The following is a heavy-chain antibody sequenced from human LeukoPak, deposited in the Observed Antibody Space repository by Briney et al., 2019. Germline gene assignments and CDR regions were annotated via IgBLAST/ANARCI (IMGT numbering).Heavy chain of an antibody. V-gene: IGHV4-59*08. D-gene: IGHD6-13*01. J-gene: IGHJ4*02. CDR2: IYYSGST. CDR3: ARMGPAAAGTVY. Sequence: PSETLSLTCTVSGGSISSYYWSWIRQPPGKGLEWIGYIYYSGSTNYNPSLKSRVTISVDRPKNQFSLKLSSVTAADTAVYYCARMGPAAAGTVYWGQGTLVTVSS. CDR1: GGSISSYY.